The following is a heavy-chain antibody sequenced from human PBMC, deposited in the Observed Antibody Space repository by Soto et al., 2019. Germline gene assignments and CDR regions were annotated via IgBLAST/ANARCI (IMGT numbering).Heavy chain of an antibody. V-gene: IGHV1-18*01. CDR3: ARDLGSSMIID. D-gene: IGHD3-22*01. Sequence: QVQRVQSGTEVKKPGASVKVSCKASGYSFTSYGMTWVRQAPGQGLEWMGWINTYNGNTNYAQKLQGRVTLTTDTSTSTAYMELRSLRSDDTAVYYCARDLGSSMIIDWGQGTLVTVSS. CDR2: INTYNGNT. CDR1: GYSFTSYG. J-gene: IGHJ4*02.